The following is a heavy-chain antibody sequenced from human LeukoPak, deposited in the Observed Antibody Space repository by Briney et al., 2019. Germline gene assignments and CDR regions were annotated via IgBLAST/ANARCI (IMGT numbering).Heavy chain of an antibody. CDR3: AKDGHYSNFYFDY. V-gene: IGHV3-74*01. J-gene: IGHJ4*02. CDR2: IKSDGSSP. D-gene: IGHD4-11*01. Sequence: GGSLRLSCAVSGFIFSSYWMHWAPQARGRGRVWVSRIKSDGSSPSYADSVKGRFTIASDNAKNTVYLQMNSLRAEDTAVYYCAKDGHYSNFYFDYWGQGTLVTVSS. CDR1: GFIFSSYW.